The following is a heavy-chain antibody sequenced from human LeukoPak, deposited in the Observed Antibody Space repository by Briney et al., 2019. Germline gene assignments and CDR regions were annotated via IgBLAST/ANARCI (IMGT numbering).Heavy chain of an antibody. CDR2: IYTSGIT. CDR1: GGSVSSGSYY. V-gene: IGHV4-61*02. CDR3: ARVTDFWSGWNAFDI. D-gene: IGHD3-3*01. Sequence: PSETLSLTCTVSGGSVSSGSYYWSWIRQPAGKGLEWIGRIYTSGITNYNPSLKSRVTISVDTSKNQFSLKLSSVTAADTAVYYCARVTDFWSGWNAFDIWGQGTVVTVSS. J-gene: IGHJ3*02.